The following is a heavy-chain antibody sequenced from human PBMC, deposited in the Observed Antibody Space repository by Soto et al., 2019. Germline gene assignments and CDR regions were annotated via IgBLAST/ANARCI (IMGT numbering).Heavy chain of an antibody. J-gene: IGHJ4*02. CDR1: GFTFKSYA. D-gene: IGHD6-19*01. CDR2: TPGSGGSS. CDR3: ARGGSTGWFYFDF. V-gene: IGHV3-23*01. Sequence: PGGSLRLSCAASGFTFKSYAMNWVRQAPGKGLEWVASTPGSGGSSYYADSVKGRFTISRGNSKNTLYLDLNSLKAEDTAMYYCARGGSTGWFYFDFWGQGTQVTVSS.